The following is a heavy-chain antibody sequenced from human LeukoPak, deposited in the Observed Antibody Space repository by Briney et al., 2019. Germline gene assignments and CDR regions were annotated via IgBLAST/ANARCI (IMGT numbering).Heavy chain of an antibody. CDR3: VRPIRRYYDGSGYYYFDY. Sequence: GESLQISCKGSGYSFTSYWIGWVRQMPGKGLEGMGIIYPGESDTRYSPSFQGQVTISVDKSISTAYLQWSSLKASDTAMYFCVRPIRRYYDGSGYYYFDYWGQGSLVTVSS. V-gene: IGHV5-51*01. CDR1: GYSFTSYW. J-gene: IGHJ4*02. CDR2: IYPGESDT. D-gene: IGHD3-22*01.